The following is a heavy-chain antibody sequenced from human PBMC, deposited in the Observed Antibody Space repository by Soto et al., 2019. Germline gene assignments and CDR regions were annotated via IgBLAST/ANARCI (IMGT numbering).Heavy chain of an antibody. CDR2: ISDSGST. J-gene: IGHJ4*02. Sequence: EVQLLESGGGLVQPGGSLRLSCEASGFTFSTSAMSWVRQAPGKGLEWVSTISDSGSTYYANSVEGRFTLSRDNSKNTLYLQMNSLRAEDTAVFYCAKVSGEDGYCSRTSCLCYFHHWGQGTLVTVSS. V-gene: IGHV3-23*01. CDR3: AKVSGEDGYCSRTSCLCYFHH. D-gene: IGHD2-2*03. CDR1: GFTFSTSA.